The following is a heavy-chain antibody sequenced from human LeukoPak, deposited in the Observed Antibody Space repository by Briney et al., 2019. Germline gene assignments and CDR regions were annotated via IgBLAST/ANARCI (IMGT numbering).Heavy chain of an antibody. Sequence: SETLSLTCAVSGYSISSGYYWGWIRQPPGKGLEWIGSIFHSGSPYYNPSLKSRVTISVDTSKTQFSLKLTSVTAADTAVYYCARAIGAGRAFDYWGQGTLVTASS. J-gene: IGHJ4*02. D-gene: IGHD3-22*01. V-gene: IGHV4-38-2*01. CDR2: IFHSGSP. CDR3: ARAIGAGRAFDY. CDR1: GYSISSGYY.